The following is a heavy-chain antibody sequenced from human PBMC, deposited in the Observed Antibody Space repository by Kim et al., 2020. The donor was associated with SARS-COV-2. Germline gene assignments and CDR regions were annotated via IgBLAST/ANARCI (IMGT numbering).Heavy chain of an antibody. Sequence: SETLSLTCAVYGGSFSGYYWSWIRQPPGKGLEWIGEINHSGSTNYNPSLKSRVTISVDTSKNQFSLKLSSVTAADTAVYYCARGLTRGERSYSSGWYRFHWFDPWGQGTLVTVSS. CDR3: ARGLTRGERSYSSGWYRFHWFDP. CDR2: INHSGST. D-gene: IGHD6-19*01. CDR1: GGSFSGYY. J-gene: IGHJ5*02. V-gene: IGHV4-34*01.